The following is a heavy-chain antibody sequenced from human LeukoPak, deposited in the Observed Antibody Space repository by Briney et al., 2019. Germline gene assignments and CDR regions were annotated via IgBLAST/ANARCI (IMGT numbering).Heavy chain of an antibody. CDR1: GFTFSSYS. D-gene: IGHD1-26*01. CDR2: ISSSSSYI. J-gene: IGHJ4*02. Sequence: GGSLRLSCAASGFTFSSYSMNWVRQAPGRGLEWVSSISSSSSYIYYADSVKGRFTISRDNAKNSLYLQMNSLRAEDTAVYYCARTGGSYPYYFEYWGQGTLVTVSS. CDR3: ARTGGSYPYYFEY. V-gene: IGHV3-21*01.